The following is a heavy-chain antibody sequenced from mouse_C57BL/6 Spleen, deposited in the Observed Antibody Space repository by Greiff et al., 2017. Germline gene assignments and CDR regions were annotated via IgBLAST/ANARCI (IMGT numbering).Heavy chain of an antibody. CDR1: GYTFPDYN. Sequence: SGPELVKPGASVKIPCKASGYTFPDYNMDWVKQSHGKSLEWIGDINPNNGGTIYNQKFKGKATLTVDKSSSTAYMELRSLTSEDTAVHYCARDYDGFAYWGQGTLVTVSA. CDR2: INPNNGGT. D-gene: IGHD2-3*01. J-gene: IGHJ3*01. CDR3: ARDYDGFAY. V-gene: IGHV1-18*01.